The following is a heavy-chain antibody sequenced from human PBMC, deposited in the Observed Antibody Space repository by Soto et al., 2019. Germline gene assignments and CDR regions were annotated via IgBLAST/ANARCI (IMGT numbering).Heavy chain of an antibody. Sequence: GGSLRLSCAASGFTFSSYAMHWVRQAPGKGLEWVAVISYDGSNKYYADSVKGRFTISRDNSKNTLYLQMNSLRAEDTAVYYCARGRGKRGSGYYYGMDVWGQGTTVTVSS. V-gene: IGHV3-30-3*01. CDR2: ISYDGSNK. D-gene: IGHD3-10*01. J-gene: IGHJ6*02. CDR3: ARGRGKRGSGYYYGMDV. CDR1: GFTFSSYA.